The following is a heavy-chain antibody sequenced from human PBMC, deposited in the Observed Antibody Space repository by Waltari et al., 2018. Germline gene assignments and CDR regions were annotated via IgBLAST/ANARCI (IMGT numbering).Heavy chain of an antibody. J-gene: IGHJ4*02. V-gene: IGHV4-59*01. CDR2: IYYDGST. CDR1: GSSNLDY. Sequence: QVRLQESGPGLVKPAETLPLTCAVSGSSNLDYWSWIRQPPGKGLEWIGYIYYDGSTNYNPSLKSRVTISIYVSRNHFSLRLSSVTAADTAAYYCATDNRPASAGLWGQGTLVTVSS. D-gene: IGHD6-13*01. CDR3: ATDNRPASAGL.